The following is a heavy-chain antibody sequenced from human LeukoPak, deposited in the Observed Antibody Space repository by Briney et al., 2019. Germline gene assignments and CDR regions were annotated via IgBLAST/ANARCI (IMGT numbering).Heavy chain of an antibody. CDR2: IYHSGST. D-gene: IGHD6-13*01. V-gene: IGHV4-4*02. Sequence: SGTLSLTCAVSGGSISSSNWWSWVRQPPGKGLEWIGEIYHSGSTNYNPSLKSRVTISVDKSKNLFSLKLSSVTAADTAVYYCASLSPGIAAAGRYYFDYWGQGTLVTVSS. CDR1: GGSISSSNW. J-gene: IGHJ4*02. CDR3: ASLSPGIAAAGRYYFDY.